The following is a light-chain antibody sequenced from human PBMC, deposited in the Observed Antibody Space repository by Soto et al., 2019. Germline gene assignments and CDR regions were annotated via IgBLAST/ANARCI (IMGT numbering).Light chain of an antibody. CDR1: QSLSTN. Sequence: EIEMTQSPATLSVSPGERATLSCRASQSLSTNLAWYQRKPGQPPRLLIYGASTRATGIPARFSGRGSGTEFTLTISSLQSEDVAVYYCQHYNNWPLWTFGQGTKVEIK. J-gene: IGKJ1*01. CDR2: GAS. CDR3: QHYNNWPLWT. V-gene: IGKV3-15*01.